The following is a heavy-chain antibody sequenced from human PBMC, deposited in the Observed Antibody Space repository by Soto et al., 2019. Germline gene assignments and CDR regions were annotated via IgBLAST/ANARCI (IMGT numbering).Heavy chain of an antibody. J-gene: IGHJ4*02. V-gene: IGHV4-31*03. Sequence: TSETLSLTCTVSGDSISSGTYYWSWIRQFPGKGLEWIGYTHYNRGTFYSPSLRSRVTISVDTSKNQFSLNLNSVTAADTAVYYCVRGRSTHRHWGPGTLVTVSS. CDR3: VRGRSTHRH. CDR2: THYNRGT. D-gene: IGHD2-15*01. CDR1: GDSISSGTYY.